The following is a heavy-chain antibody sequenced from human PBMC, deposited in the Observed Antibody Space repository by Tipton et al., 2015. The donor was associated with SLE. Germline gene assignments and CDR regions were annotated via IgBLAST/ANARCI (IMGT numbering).Heavy chain of an antibody. CDR2: ISASGST. CDR1: GDSISRYY. Sequence: TLSLTCTVFGDSISRYYWSWLRQSAGQGLEWIGRISASGSTNYNPSLTSRVTVSSDTSKNQLSLRLNSVTAADTAVYYCARDHYSIGSFDIWGQGTLVTVSS. CDR3: ARDHYSIGSFDI. D-gene: IGHD6-19*01. V-gene: IGHV4-4*07. J-gene: IGHJ3*02.